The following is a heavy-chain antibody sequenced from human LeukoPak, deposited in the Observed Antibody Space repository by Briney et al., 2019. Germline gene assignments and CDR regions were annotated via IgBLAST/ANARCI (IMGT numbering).Heavy chain of an antibody. Sequence: GGSLRLSCAASGFTFSNAWMTWVRQAPGKGLEWVGQIQSDGTTDYAAPVKGRFTISRDDSKSTLYLQMNSLKTDDTAVYYCTTNNYADYIPDYWGQGTLVTVSS. CDR1: GFTFSNAW. V-gene: IGHV3-15*01. D-gene: IGHD4-17*01. J-gene: IGHJ4*02. CDR3: TTNNYADYIPDY. CDR2: IQSDGTT.